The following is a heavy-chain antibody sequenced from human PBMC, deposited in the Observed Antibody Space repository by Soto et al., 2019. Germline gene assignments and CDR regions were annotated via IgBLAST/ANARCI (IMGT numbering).Heavy chain of an antibody. V-gene: IGHV1-46*01. Sequence: QIQVVQSGAEVKEPGASVKVSCKASGYSSSNYYTHWVRQAPGQGLEWMGIVNPNGASTNYAQRFQARVTLTRDTSTNTDYVELSRLTSDDKAVYFCASVTTIWSNWGQGTLVTVSS. CDR3: ASVTTIWSN. CDR2: VNPNGAST. D-gene: IGHD2-21*02. CDR1: GYSSSNYY. J-gene: IGHJ4*02.